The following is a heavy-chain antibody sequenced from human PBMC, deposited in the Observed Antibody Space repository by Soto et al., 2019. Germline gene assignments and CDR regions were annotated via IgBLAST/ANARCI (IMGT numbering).Heavy chain of an antibody. D-gene: IGHD3-22*01. CDR2: ISPNSGGT. CDR1: GYTFTSYG. CDR3: ARTEGWLLPH. J-gene: IGHJ4*02. V-gene: IGHV1-2*02. Sequence: GASVKVSCKASGYTFTSYGISWVRQAPGQGLEWMGWISPNSGGTNYAQKFQGRVTMTRDTSISTAYMELSRLRSDDTAVYYCARTEGWLLPHWGQGTLVTVSS.